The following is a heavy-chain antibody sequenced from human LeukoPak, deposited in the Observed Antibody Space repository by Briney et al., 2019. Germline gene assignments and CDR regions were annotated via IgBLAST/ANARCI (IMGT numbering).Heavy chain of an antibody. D-gene: IGHD4-23*01. CDR2: ISYDGSNK. J-gene: IGHJ4*02. CDR1: GFTFSSYG. CDR3: ARGPPYGGNSDY. V-gene: IGHV3-30*19. Sequence: PGGSLRLSCAASGFTFSSYGMHWVRQAPGKGLEWVAVISYDGSNKYYADSVEGRFTISRDNSKNTLYLQMNSLRAEDTAVYYCARGPPYGGNSDYWGQGTLVTVSS.